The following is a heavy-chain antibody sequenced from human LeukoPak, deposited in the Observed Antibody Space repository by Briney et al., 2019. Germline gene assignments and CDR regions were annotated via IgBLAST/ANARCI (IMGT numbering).Heavy chain of an antibody. CDR3: ARDLGIAASFQH. D-gene: IGHD6-13*01. CDR2: IYYSGST. V-gene: IGHV4-39*07. J-gene: IGHJ1*01. Sequence: PSETLSLTCTVSGGSISSSSYYWGWIRQPPGKGLEWIGSIYYSGSTYYNPSLKSRVTISVDTSKNQFSLKLSSVTAADTAVYYCARDLGIAASFQHWGQGTLVTVSS. CDR1: GGSISSSSYY.